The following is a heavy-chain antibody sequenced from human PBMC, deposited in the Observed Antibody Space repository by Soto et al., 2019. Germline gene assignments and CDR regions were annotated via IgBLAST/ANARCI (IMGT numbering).Heavy chain of an antibody. CDR3: ARQASGYALDYYYYYYMDV. Sequence: GGSLRLSCAASGFTFSSYAKHWVRQAPGKGLEWVAVISYDGSNKYYADSVKGRFTISADKSISTAYLQWSSLKASDTAMYYCARQASGYALDYYYYYYMDVWGKGTTVTVSS. J-gene: IGHJ6*03. CDR2: ISYDGSNK. D-gene: IGHD5-12*01. V-gene: IGHV3-30-3*01. CDR1: GFTFSSYA.